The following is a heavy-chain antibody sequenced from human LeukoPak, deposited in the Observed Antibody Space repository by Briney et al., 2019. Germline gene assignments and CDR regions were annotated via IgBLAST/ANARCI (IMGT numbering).Heavy chain of an antibody. Sequence: ASVEVSCKASGYTFTGSYIHWVRQAPGQGLEWMGWINPNSGGTNYAQKFQGRVTMTRDTSISTAYMELSRLRSDDTAVYYCARDSSDYYGSGSSPSYYFDYWGQGTLVTVSS. V-gene: IGHV1-2*02. CDR1: GYTFTGSY. CDR3: ARDSSDYYGSGSSPSYYFDY. D-gene: IGHD3-10*01. CDR2: INPNSGGT. J-gene: IGHJ4*02.